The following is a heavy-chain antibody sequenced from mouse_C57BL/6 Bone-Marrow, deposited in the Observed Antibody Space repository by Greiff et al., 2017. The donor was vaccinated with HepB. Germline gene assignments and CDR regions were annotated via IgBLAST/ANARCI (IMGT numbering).Heavy chain of an antibody. CDR3: ISTVVDWYFDV. CDR2: IDPENGDT. V-gene: IGHV14-4*01. Sequence: DVKLQESGAELVRPGASVKLSCTASGFNIKDDYMHWVKQRPEQGLEWIGWIDPENGDTEYASKFQGKATITADTSSNTAYLQLSSLTSEDTAVYYCISTVVDWYFDVWGTGTTVTVSS. CDR1: GFNIKDDY. J-gene: IGHJ1*03. D-gene: IGHD1-1*01.